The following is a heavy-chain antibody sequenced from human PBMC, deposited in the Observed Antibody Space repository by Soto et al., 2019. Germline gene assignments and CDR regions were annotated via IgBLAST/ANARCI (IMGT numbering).Heavy chain of an antibody. Sequence: LRLSCAASGFTFSTYNMNWVRQAPGKGLEWVSFISYTSSYTYYADSVKGRFTISRDNAKNSLYLQMNSLRAEDTAVYYCARDIVVVVGSTYHYYYGLDVWGQGTTVTSP. J-gene: IGHJ6*02. CDR1: GFTFSTYN. D-gene: IGHD2-15*01. CDR3: ARDIVVVVGSTYHYYYGLDV. CDR2: ISYTSSYT. V-gene: IGHV3-21*01.